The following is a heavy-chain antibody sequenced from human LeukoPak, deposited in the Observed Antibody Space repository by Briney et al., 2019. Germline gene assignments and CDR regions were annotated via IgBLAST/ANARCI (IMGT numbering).Heavy chain of an antibody. D-gene: IGHD4-17*01. CDR2: MNTDGSDT. Sequence: PGGSLRLACAASGFTFSTYWMHWVRQAPGKGLVWVSRMNTDGSDTSYADSVKGRFTISRDNARNTLYLQMNSLRAEDTAVYYCAKGDDGDYPNWFDPWGQGTLVTVSS. CDR1: GFTFSTYW. J-gene: IGHJ5*02. V-gene: IGHV3-74*03. CDR3: AKGDDGDYPNWFDP.